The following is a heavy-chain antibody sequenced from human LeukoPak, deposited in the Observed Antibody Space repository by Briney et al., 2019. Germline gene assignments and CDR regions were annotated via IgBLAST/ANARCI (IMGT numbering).Heavy chain of an antibody. CDR2: IWYDGSNK. V-gene: IGHV3-33*01. CDR1: GFTFSNYG. CDR3: ARSYYYDSSHTADY. Sequence: PGGSLRLSCAASGFTFSNYGMHRVRQAPGKGLEWVAYIWYDGSNKYYTDSVKGRFTISRDNSENTLYLQMNSLRAEDTAVYYCARSYYYDSSHTADYWGQGTLVTVSS. J-gene: IGHJ4*02. D-gene: IGHD3-22*01.